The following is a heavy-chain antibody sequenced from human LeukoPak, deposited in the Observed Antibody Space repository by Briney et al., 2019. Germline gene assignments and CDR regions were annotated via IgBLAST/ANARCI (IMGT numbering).Heavy chain of an antibody. CDR3: AAYCSSTSCYRRGTIDY. J-gene: IGHJ4*02. CDR2: IIPILGIA. D-gene: IGHD2-2*02. CDR1: GGTFSSYT. V-gene: IGHV1-69*02. Sequence: ASVKVSCKASGGTFSSYTISWVRQAPGQGLEWMGRIIPILGIANYAQKFQGRVTITADKSTSTAYMELSSLRSEDTAVYYCAAYCSSTSCYRRGTIDYWGQGTLVTVSS.